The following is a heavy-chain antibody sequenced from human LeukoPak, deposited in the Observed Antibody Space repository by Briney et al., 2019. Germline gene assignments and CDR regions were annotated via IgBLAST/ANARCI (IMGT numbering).Heavy chain of an antibody. CDR2: IYPGDSDA. D-gene: IGHD3-10*01. Sequence: GESLRISCKGFGYSFTTSWIGWVRQMPGKGLEWMGIIYPGDSDARYSPSFQGYVTISADKSNSAVYLQWSSLKASGTAMYYCARHLSRGSGTYYNPDMDYWGQGTLVTVSS. CDR3: ARHLSRGSGTYYNPDMDY. V-gene: IGHV5-51*01. J-gene: IGHJ4*02. CDR1: GYSFTTSW.